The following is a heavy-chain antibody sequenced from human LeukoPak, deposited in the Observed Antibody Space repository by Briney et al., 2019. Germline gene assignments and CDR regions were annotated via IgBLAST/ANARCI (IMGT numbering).Heavy chain of an antibody. Sequence: SETLSLTCAVYGGSFSGYYWSWIRQPPGKGLEWIGEINHSGSTNYNPSLKSRVTISVDTSKNQFSLKLSSVTAADTAVYYCARATGDSSGYYDYWGQGTLVTVSS. D-gene: IGHD3-22*01. CDR2: INHSGST. CDR3: ARATGDSSGYYDY. V-gene: IGHV4-34*01. CDR1: GGSFSGYY. J-gene: IGHJ4*02.